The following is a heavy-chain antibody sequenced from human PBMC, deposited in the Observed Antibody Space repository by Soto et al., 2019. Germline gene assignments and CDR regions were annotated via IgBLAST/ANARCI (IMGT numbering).Heavy chain of an antibody. CDR3: ARDREGYCSSTSCYAFYDFDY. CDR1: GGTFSSYA. CDR2: IIPIFGTA. V-gene: IGHV1-69*01. J-gene: IGHJ4*02. Sequence: QVQLVQSGAEVKKPGSSVKVSCKASGGTFSSYAISWVRQAPGQGLEWMGGIIPIFGTANYAQKFQGRVTITADESTSTAYMELSSLRSEDTAVYYCARDREGYCSSTSCYAFYDFDYWGQGTLVTVSS. D-gene: IGHD2-2*01.